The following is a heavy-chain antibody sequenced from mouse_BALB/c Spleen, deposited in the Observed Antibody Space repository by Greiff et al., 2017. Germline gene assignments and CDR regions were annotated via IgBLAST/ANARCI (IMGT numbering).Heavy chain of an antibody. CDR2: ISSGGSYT. Sequence: EVQVVESGGGLVKPGGSLKLSCAASGFTFSSYAMSWVRQSPEKRLEWVAEISSGGSYTYYPDTVTGRFTISRDNAKNTLYLEMSSLRSEDTAMYYCARDYSGYYNAMDYWGQGTSVTVSS. D-gene: IGHD3-1*01. V-gene: IGHV5-9-4*01. CDR3: ARDYSGYYNAMDY. CDR1: GFTFSSYA. J-gene: IGHJ4*01.